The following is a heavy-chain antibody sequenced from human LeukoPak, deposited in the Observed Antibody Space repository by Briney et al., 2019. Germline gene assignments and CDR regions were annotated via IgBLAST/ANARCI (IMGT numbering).Heavy chain of an antibody. CDR2: IYYSGST. D-gene: IGHD2-21*02. Sequence: KPSETLCLTCTVSGGSISSYYWSWIRQPPGKGLEWIGYIYYSGSTNYNPSLKSRVTISVDTSKNQFSLKLSSVTAADTAVYYCARARLRGYYFDYWGQGTLVTVSS. CDR1: GGSISSYY. J-gene: IGHJ4*02. CDR3: ARARLRGYYFDY. V-gene: IGHV4-59*01.